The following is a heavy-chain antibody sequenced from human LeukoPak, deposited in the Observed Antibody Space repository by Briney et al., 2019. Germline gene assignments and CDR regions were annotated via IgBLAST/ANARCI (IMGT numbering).Heavy chain of an antibody. Sequence: SETLSLTCTVSGGSISNYYWSWIRQPPGKGLEWIGYIYSSGSTNYNPSLKSRVTISVDTSKNQFSLKLSSGTAADTAVYYCARDQYYYDSSGYLSYFDYWGQGTLVTVSS. CDR1: GGSISNYY. V-gene: IGHV4-59*12. D-gene: IGHD3-22*01. CDR2: IYSSGST. CDR3: ARDQYYYDSSGYLSYFDY. J-gene: IGHJ4*02.